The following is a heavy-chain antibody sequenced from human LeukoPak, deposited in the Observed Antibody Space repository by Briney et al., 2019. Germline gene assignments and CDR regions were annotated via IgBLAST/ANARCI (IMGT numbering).Heavy chain of an antibody. J-gene: IGHJ5*02. CDR2: ISYDGSNK. CDR1: GFTFSSYG. Sequence: GGSLRLSCAASGFTFSSYGMHWVRQALGQGLEWVAVISYDGSNKYYADSVKGRFTISRDNSKNTLYVQMNSLRAEDTAVYYCAKDTVPMVRGVITNWFDPWGQGTLVTVSS. CDR3: AKDTVPMVRGVITNWFDP. V-gene: IGHV3-30*18. D-gene: IGHD3-10*01.